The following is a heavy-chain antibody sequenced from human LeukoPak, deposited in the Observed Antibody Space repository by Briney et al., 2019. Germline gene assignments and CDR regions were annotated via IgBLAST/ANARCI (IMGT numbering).Heavy chain of an antibody. Sequence: PGGSLQLSCAASGFTFSNYGMNWVRQSLEKGLEWVSSIRSNGNVYYADSVKGRSTISRDNAENSLSLQMNSLTPEDAAIYFCARDWGRRTAPFDHWGRGTRVTVSS. CDR3: ARDWGRRTAPFDH. J-gene: IGHJ4*02. CDR2: IRSNGNV. CDR1: GFTFSNYG. V-gene: IGHV3-21*01. D-gene: IGHD3-16*01.